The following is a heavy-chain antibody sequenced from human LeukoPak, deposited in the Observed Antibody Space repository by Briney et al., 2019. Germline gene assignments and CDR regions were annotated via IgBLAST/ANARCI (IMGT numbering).Heavy chain of an antibody. CDR2: IYYSGSN. CDR3: ATDISHDDGEYARGWFDS. D-gene: IGHD4-17*01. Sequence: SETLSLTCTVSGGSISSSSYYWGWIRQPPGKGLEWIGSIYYSGSNYYNPSLNSRVTISIDTSKNQFSLKLSSVTAADTAVYYCATDISHDDGEYARGWFDSWGQGALVTVSS. V-gene: IGHV4-39*07. CDR1: GGSISSSSYY. J-gene: IGHJ5*01.